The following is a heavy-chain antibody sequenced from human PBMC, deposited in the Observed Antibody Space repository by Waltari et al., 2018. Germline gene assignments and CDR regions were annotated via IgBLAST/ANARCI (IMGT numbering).Heavy chain of an antibody. J-gene: IGHJ4*02. D-gene: IGHD5-12*01. CDR2: IRFDGSNS. CDR3: AKDLEPLRLYFSPFDS. CDR1: GFTFSSYG. V-gene: IGHV3-30*02. Sequence: QVQVVESGGRVVRPGGFLRLSCEVSGFTFSSYGMNWVRQAPGKGLEWVAYIRFDGSNSYYVDSVKGRFTISRDNSKNTLYLQMDSLRPEDTAVYYCAKDLEPLRLYFSPFDSWGQGTLVTVSS.